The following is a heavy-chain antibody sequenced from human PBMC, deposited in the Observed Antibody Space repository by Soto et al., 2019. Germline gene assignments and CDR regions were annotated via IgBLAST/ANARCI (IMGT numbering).Heavy chain of an antibody. V-gene: IGHV1-18*01. CDR1: GYTFTSYG. J-gene: IGHJ4*02. Sequence: ASVKLSCKASGYTFTSYGISWVRQAPGQGLEWMGWISAYNGNTNYAQKLQGRVTMTTDTSTSTAYMELGSLRSDDTAVYYCARVWSGYLIDYWGQGTLVTVSS. CDR3: ARVWSGYLIDY. D-gene: IGHD3-3*01. CDR2: ISAYNGNT.